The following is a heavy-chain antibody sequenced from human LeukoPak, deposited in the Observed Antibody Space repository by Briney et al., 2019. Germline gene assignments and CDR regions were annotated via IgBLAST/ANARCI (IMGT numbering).Heavy chain of an antibody. Sequence: ASLKLSCKASGYSFTSYYMHWVRQAPGQGLEWMGVINPSGGITYYAQTLQGRVTMTRDTSTSTVYMELSSLRSEDTAIYYCARDRAVVGFRFDYWGQGTLVTVSS. CDR3: ARDRAVVGFRFDY. J-gene: IGHJ4*02. CDR1: GYSFTSYY. D-gene: IGHD6-19*01. CDR2: INPSGGIT. V-gene: IGHV1-46*01.